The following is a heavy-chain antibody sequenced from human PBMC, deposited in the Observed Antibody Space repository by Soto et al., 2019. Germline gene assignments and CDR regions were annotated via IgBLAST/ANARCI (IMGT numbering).Heavy chain of an antibody. J-gene: IGHJ3*02. D-gene: IGHD2-15*01. CDR2: INPNSGGT. V-gene: IGHV1-2*04. CDR1: GYTFTGYY. CDR3: ARGGGVYCSGGSCYDEFGAFDI. Sequence: ASVKVSCKASGYTFTGYYMHWVRQAPGQGLEWMGWINPNSGGTNYAQKFQGWVTMTRDTSISTAYMELSRLRSDDTAVYYCARGGGVYCSGGSCYDEFGAFDIWGQGTMVTVSS.